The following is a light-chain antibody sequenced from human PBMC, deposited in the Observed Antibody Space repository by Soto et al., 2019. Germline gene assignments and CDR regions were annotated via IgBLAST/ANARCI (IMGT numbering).Light chain of an antibody. Sequence: EFVLPQAPCTLSFLPGARATLSCRASQSVGSACLAWYQQKPGQAPRLVIYAASGRAPGVPYRFRGSGSGTDFSLTISRLEPEDFAAYYCQQYGGIPWTFGQGTKVDIK. CDR3: QQYGGIPWT. CDR1: QSVGSAC. J-gene: IGKJ1*01. V-gene: IGKV3-20*01. CDR2: AAS.